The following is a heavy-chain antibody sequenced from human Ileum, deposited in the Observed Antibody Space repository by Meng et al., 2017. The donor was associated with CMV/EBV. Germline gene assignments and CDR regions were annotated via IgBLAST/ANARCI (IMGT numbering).Heavy chain of an antibody. J-gene: IGHJ5*02. Sequence: QSTLKESVPTLVNPQQTLTLTCTFSGFSLTTNVESVGWIRQPPGKALEWLALIHGGGGKQYSPSLQSRLTATRDTSKNQVVLTMTNMDPVDTATYYCVHRYSSSSGQVSWGQGTLVTASS. D-gene: IGHD6-6*01. CDR3: VHRYSSSSGQVS. V-gene: IGHV2-5*02. CDR1: GFSLTTNVES. CDR2: IHGGGGK.